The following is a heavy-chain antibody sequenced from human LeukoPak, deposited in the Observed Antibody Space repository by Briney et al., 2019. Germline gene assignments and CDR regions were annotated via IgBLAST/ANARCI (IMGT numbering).Heavy chain of an antibody. Sequence: GGSLRLSCAASGFTFSSYAMSWVRQAPGKGLEWVSAISGSGGSTYYADSVKGRFTISRDNSKNTLYLQMNSLRAEDTAVYYCAKRGSGWYSEYYYYYMDVWGKGTTVTISS. CDR3: AKRGSGWYSEYYYYYMDV. V-gene: IGHV3-23*01. J-gene: IGHJ6*03. D-gene: IGHD6-19*01. CDR2: ISGSGGST. CDR1: GFTFSSYA.